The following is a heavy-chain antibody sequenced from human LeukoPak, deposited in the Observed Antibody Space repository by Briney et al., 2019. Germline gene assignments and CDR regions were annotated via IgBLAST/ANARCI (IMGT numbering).Heavy chain of an antibody. CDR1: GGSFSGYY. J-gene: IGHJ4*02. CDR3: ARVARDFWSGYHLTRLFDY. V-gene: IGHV4-34*01. CDR2: INHSGST. Sequence: SETLSLTCAVYGGSFSGYYWSWLRQPPGKGLEWIGEINHSGSTNYNPSLKSRVTISVDTSKNQFSLKLSSVTAADTAVYYCARVARDFWSGYHLTRLFDYWGQGTLVTVSS. D-gene: IGHD3-3*01.